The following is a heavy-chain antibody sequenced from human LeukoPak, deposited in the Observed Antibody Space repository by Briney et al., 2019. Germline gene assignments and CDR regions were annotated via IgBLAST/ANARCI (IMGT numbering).Heavy chain of an antibody. CDR1: GGSISSSSYY. J-gene: IGHJ4*02. D-gene: IGHD3-22*01. Sequence: SETLSLTCTVSGGSISSSSYYWGWIRQPPGKGLEWFGSIYYSGRTYYNPSLKSRVTISVDTSKKQFYLKLSSVTAADTAVYYCARVCLRPGYYYDSSGYQGPFDYWGEGTLDTVSS. CDR3: ARVCLRPGYYYDSSGYQGPFDY. V-gene: IGHV4-39*01. CDR2: IYYSGRT.